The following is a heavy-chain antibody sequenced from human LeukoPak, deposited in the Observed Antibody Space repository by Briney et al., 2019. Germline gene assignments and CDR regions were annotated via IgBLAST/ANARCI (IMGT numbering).Heavy chain of an antibody. CDR1: GFTLSTYA. CDR2: TSSSDAGT. D-gene: IGHD2-21*01. Sequence: PGGSLRLSCVASGFTLSTYAMSWVRQTPGKGLEWVAATSSSDAGTYHADSVRGRFTISRDNSKNTLCLQMNSLRAEDAAVYFCAKAPVTSCRGAYCYPFDSWGQGTLVTVSS. J-gene: IGHJ4*02. CDR3: AKAPVTSCRGAYCYPFDS. V-gene: IGHV3-23*01.